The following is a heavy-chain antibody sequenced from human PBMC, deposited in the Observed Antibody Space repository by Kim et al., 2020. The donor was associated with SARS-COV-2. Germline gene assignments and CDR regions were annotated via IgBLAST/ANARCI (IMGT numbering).Heavy chain of an antibody. D-gene: IGHD6-25*01. CDR1: GGSFSGYY. J-gene: IGHJ4*02. V-gene: IGHV4-34*01. Sequence: SETLSLTCAVYGGSFSGYYWSWIRQPPGKGLEWIGEINHSGSTNYNPSLKSRVTISVDTSKNQFSLKLSSVTAADTAVYYCASKQRNYFDYWGQGTLVTVSS. CDR2: INHSGST. CDR3: ASKQRNYFDY.